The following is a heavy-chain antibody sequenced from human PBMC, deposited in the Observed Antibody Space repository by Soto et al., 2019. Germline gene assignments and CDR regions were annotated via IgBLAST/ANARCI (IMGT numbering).Heavy chain of an antibody. V-gene: IGHV1-8*01. J-gene: IGHJ5*02. CDR3: ARTLCGVGGAPRLNWFHP. Sequence: GASVKVSCKASGYTFTSSDINWGRQATGQGLEWMGWMNPNSGNTGYAQKFQGRVTMTRDTSISTAYMELSSLGSEDTAVYYCARTLCGVGGAPRLNWFHPRRQGTLV. CDR2: MNPNSGNT. CDR1: GYTFTSSD. D-gene: IGHD1-26*01.